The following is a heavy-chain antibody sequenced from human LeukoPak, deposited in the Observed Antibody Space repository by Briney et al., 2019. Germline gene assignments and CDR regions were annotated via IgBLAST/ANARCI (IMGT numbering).Heavy chain of an antibody. CDR2: INHSGST. D-gene: IGHD3-3*01. CDR1: GGSFSGYY. Sequence: SETLSLTCAVYGGSFSGYYWSWIRQPPGKGLEWIGEINHSGSTNYNPSLKSRVTISVDTSKNQFSLKLSSVTAADTAVYYCARVIHDFWSGYYPNFDYWGQGTLVTVSS. J-gene: IGHJ4*02. CDR3: ARVIHDFWSGYYPNFDY. V-gene: IGHV4-34*01.